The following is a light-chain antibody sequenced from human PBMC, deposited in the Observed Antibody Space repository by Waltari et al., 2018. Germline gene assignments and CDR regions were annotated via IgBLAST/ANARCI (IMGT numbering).Light chain of an antibody. J-gene: IGKJ1*01. CDR3: QQSYSTPGWT. CDR1: QSISSY. Sequence: DIQMTQSTSSLSASVGDRVTITCRASQSISSYLNWYQQKPGKAPKPLIYAASSLQSGVPSRFSGSGSGTDFTLTISSLQPEDFATYYCQQSYSTPGWTFGQGTKVEIK. CDR2: AAS. V-gene: IGKV1-39*01.